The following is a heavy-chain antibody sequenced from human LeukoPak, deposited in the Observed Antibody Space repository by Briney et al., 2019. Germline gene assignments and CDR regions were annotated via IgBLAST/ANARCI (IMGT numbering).Heavy chain of an antibody. Sequence: GGSLRLSCAASGFTFGDYPMLWVRQAPGAGLQWVAVIAHDLSNMFYADSVRGRFTISRDNSNNTLFLQMNSLRSDGTAVYYCAREAREAGVVPVDPYYYYGMDVWGQGTTVTVSS. CDR1: GFTFGDYP. CDR3: AREAREAGVVPVDPYYYYGMDV. J-gene: IGHJ6*02. V-gene: IGHV3-30-3*01. CDR2: IAHDLSNM. D-gene: IGHD2-2*01.